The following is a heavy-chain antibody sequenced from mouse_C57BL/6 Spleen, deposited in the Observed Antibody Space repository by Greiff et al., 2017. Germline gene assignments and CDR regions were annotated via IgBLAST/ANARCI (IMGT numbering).Heavy chain of an antibody. CDR2: IYPGSGST. V-gene: IGHV1-55*01. CDR3: ARNRYGSSYSWFAY. CDR1: GYTFTSYW. Sequence: QVQLKQPGAELVKPGASVKMSCKASGYTFTSYWITWVKQRPGQGLEWIGDIYPGSGSTNYNEKFKSKATLTVDTSSSTAYMQLSSLTSEDSAVYYCARNRYGSSYSWFAYWGQGTLVTVSA. J-gene: IGHJ3*01. D-gene: IGHD1-1*01.